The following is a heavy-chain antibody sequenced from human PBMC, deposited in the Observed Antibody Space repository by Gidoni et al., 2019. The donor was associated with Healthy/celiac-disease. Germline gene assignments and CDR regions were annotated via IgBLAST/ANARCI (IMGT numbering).Heavy chain of an antibody. V-gene: IGHV2-70*01. CDR3: ARIRGSGWYLDY. J-gene: IGHJ4*02. CDR2: MDWDDDK. Sequence: QVTLRESGPALVKPTQTLTLTCTFSVFSLSTSGMCVSWLRQPPGKALEWLALMDWDDDKYYSTSLKTRLTISKDTSKNQVVLTMTNMDPVDTATYYCARIRGSGWYLDYWGQGTLVTVSS. D-gene: IGHD6-19*01. CDR1: VFSLSTSGMC.